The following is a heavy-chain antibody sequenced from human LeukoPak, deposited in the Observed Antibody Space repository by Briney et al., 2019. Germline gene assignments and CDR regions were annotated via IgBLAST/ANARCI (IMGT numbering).Heavy chain of an antibody. V-gene: IGHV3-7*01. Sequence: GGSLRLSCAASGFTFSSYWMSWVRQAPGKGLEWVANIKQDGSEKYYVDSVKGRFTISRDNAKNSLYLQMNSLRAEDTAVYYCARVNGGYGDYVLNWFDPWGQGTLVTVSS. J-gene: IGHJ5*02. CDR3: ARVNGGYGDYVLNWFDP. CDR2: IKQDGSEK. D-gene: IGHD4-17*01. CDR1: GFTFSSYW.